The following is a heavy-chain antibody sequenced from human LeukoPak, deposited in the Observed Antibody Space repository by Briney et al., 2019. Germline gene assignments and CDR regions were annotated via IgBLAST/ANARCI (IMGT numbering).Heavy chain of an antibody. CDR3: ARECDDILTGNHWYFDL. J-gene: IGHJ2*01. CDR1: GGSISSSSYY. D-gene: IGHD3-9*01. Sequence: SETLSLTCTVSGGSISSSSYYWGWIRQPPGKGLEWIGSIYYSGSTYYNPSLKSRVTISVDTSKNQFSLKLSSVTAADTAVYYCARECDDILTGNHWYFDLWGRGTLVTVSS. CDR2: IYYSGST. V-gene: IGHV4-39*07.